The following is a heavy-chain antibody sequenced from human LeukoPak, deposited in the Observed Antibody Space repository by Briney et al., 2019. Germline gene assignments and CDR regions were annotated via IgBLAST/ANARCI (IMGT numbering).Heavy chain of an antibody. CDR2: INHSGST. CDR1: GGSFSGYY. Sequence: SETLSLTCAVYGGSFSGYYWSWIRQPPGKGLEWTGEINHSGSTNYNPSLKSRVTISVDTSKNQFSLKLSSVTAADTAVYYCARGRRRCSSTSCYISSSWFDPWGQGTLVTVSS. D-gene: IGHD2-2*02. J-gene: IGHJ5*02. V-gene: IGHV4-34*01. CDR3: ARGRRRCSSTSCYISSSWFDP.